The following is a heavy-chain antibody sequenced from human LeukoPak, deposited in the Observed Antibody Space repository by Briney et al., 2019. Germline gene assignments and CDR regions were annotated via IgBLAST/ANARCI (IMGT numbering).Heavy chain of an antibody. Sequence: SETLSLTCAVYGGSFSGYYWSWIRQPPGKGLEWIGEINHSGSTNYNPSLKSRVTISVDTSKNQFSLKLCSVTAADTAVYYCATMGGIAARPYYFDYWGQGTLVTVSS. CDR3: ATMGGIAARPYYFDY. V-gene: IGHV4-34*01. CDR2: INHSGST. CDR1: GGSFSGYY. D-gene: IGHD6-6*01. J-gene: IGHJ4*02.